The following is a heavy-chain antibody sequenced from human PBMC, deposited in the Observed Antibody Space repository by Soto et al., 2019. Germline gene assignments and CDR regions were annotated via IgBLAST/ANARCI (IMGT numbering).Heavy chain of an antibody. CDR1: GGSFSGYY. D-gene: IGHD4-4*01. J-gene: IGHJ5*02. CDR2: INHSGST. Sequence: SETLSLTCAVYGGSFSGYYWSWXRXPXGKGLEWIGEINHSGSTNYNPSLKSRVTISVDTSKNQFSLKLSSVTAADTAVYYCARMTTVTTGDNWFDPWGQGTLVTVSS. CDR3: ARMTTVTTGDNWFDP. V-gene: IGHV4-34*01.